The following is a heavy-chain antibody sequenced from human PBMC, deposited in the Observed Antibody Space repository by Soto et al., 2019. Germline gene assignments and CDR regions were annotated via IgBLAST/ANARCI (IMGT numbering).Heavy chain of an antibody. CDR2: INHSGST. J-gene: IGHJ6*01. D-gene: IGHD4-17*01. Sequence: PEILSVTCAVYGGSFSGYYWSWIRQPPGKGLEWIGEINHSGSTNYNPSLTSRVTISVDTSKNQFSLKLTSVTAADSAVYYCARDDFCDSSYYYYGMDVWCQGPTVTGS. CDR1: GGSFSGYY. CDR3: ARDDFCDSSYYYYGMDV. V-gene: IGHV4-34*01.